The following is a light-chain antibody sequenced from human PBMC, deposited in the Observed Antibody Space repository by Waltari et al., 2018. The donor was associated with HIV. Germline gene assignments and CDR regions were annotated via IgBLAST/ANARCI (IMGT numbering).Light chain of an antibody. J-gene: IGLJ2*01. CDR1: ASDFGDYNY. Sequence: QSVLTQPASVSGAPGHSITISCTGTASDFGDYNYVSWSQQLPGKAPKLVIYDVTQRPSGISHRFSGSRSGTTASLTISGLQAEDEADYYCSSYARNSPWLFGGGTKLTVL. CDR3: SSYARNSPWL. CDR2: DVT. V-gene: IGLV2-14*03.